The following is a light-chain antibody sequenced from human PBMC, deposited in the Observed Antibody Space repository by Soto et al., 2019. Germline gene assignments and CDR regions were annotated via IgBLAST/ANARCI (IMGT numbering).Light chain of an antibody. CDR3: QQYRSSPYT. V-gene: IGKV3-20*01. J-gene: IGKJ2*01. CDR1: QSVSSSY. Sequence: EVVLTQSPGTLSLSPGERATLSCRASQSVSSSYLAWYQQKPGQAPRLLIYGASSRATGIPDRFSGSGSGTEFTLTINRLEPEDFAVYHCQQYRSSPYTFGQGTKLEIK. CDR2: GAS.